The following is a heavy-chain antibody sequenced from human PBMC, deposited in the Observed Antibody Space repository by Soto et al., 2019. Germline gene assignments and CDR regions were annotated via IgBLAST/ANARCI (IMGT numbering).Heavy chain of an antibody. J-gene: IGHJ4*02. D-gene: IGHD3-3*01. CDR1: GFTFSSYA. CDR2: ISYDGSNK. CDR3: ARDGKRITIFGVVILGRFDY. V-gene: IGHV3-30-3*01. Sequence: PGGSLRLSCAASGFTFSSYAMHWVRQAPGKGLEWVAVISYDGSNKYYADSVKGRFTISRDNSKNTLYLQMNSLRAEDTAVYYWARDGKRITIFGVVILGRFDYWGQGTLVTVSS.